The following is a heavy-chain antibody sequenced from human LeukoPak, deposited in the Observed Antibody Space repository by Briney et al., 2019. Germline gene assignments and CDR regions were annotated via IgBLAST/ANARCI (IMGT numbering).Heavy chain of an antibody. V-gene: IGHV3-20*04. CDR2: INWNGGST. CDR3: ARDGVRDTMIVGYMDV. Sequence: GGSLRLSCAASGFTFDDYGMSWVRQAPGKGLEWVSGINWNGGSTGYADSVKGRFTISRDNAKNSLYLQMNSLRAEDTAVYYCARDGVRDTMIVGYMDVWGKGTTVTVSS. D-gene: IGHD3-22*01. J-gene: IGHJ6*03. CDR1: GFTFDDYG.